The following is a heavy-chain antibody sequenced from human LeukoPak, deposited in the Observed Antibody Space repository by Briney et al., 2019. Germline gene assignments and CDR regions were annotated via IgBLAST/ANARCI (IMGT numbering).Heavy chain of an antibody. Sequence: PGGSLRLSCAASGFTFSGSAMHWVRQASGKGLEWVGRIRSKANSYATAYAASVKGRFTISRDDSKNTAYLQMNSLKTEDTAVYYCTRVKALYYGPFDPWGQGTLVTVSS. D-gene: IGHD3-10*01. J-gene: IGHJ5*02. V-gene: IGHV3-73*01. CDR2: IRSKANSYAT. CDR1: GFTFSGSA. CDR3: TRVKALYYGPFDP.